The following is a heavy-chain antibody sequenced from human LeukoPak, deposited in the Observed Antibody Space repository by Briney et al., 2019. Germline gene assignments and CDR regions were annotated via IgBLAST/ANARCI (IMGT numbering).Heavy chain of an antibody. Sequence: GGSLRLSCAASGFTVSSNYMSWVRQAPGKGLEWVSVIYSGGSTYYADSVKGRFTISRDNSKDTLYLQMNSLRAEDTAVYYCARGIAAAANEDRFDPWGQGTLVTVSS. CDR1: GFTVSSNY. CDR3: ARGIAAAANEDRFDP. J-gene: IGHJ5*02. CDR2: IYSGGST. V-gene: IGHV3-53*01. D-gene: IGHD6-13*01.